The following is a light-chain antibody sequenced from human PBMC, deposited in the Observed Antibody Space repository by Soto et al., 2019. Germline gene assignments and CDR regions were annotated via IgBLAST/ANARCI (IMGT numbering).Light chain of an antibody. V-gene: IGLV2-14*01. CDR1: NSDVGIYDF. Sequence: QSALTQPASVSGTPGQSITISCTGSNSDVGIYDFVSWYQHHPGRAPKLIVSEVSHRPSGVPDRFSGSKSGTSASLAISGLQSEDEADYYCAAWDDSLNGPVFGGGTKLTVL. CDR3: AAWDDSLNGPV. CDR2: EVS. J-gene: IGLJ3*02.